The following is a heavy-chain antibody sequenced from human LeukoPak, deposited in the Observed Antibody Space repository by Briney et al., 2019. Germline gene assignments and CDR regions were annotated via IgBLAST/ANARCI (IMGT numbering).Heavy chain of an antibody. V-gene: IGHV4-39*07. CDR3: ARDREGSNWFDP. J-gene: IGHJ5*02. CDR2: IYYSGST. Sequence: SETLSLTCTVSGGSISSSSYYWGWIRQPPGKGLEWIGSIYYSGSTYYDPSLKSRVTISVDTSKNQFSLKLSSVTAADTAVYYCARDREGSNWFDPWGQGTLVTVSS. D-gene: IGHD1-26*01. CDR1: GGSISSSSYY.